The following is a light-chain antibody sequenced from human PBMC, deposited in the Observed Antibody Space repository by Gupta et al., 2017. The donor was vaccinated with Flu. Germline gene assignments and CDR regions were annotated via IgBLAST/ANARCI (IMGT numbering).Light chain of an antibody. J-gene: IGKJ1*01. CDR2: KAS. CDR1: QSIGPW. Sequence: DIQMTQSPSTLSASVGDRVTITCRASQSIGPWLAWSQQKPGKAPNLLIYKASSLETGVPSRFSGSGSGTEFTLTSSSRQHDDFANYYCQQDYTYRAFGQGTKVEIK. CDR3: QQDYTYRA. V-gene: IGKV1-5*03.